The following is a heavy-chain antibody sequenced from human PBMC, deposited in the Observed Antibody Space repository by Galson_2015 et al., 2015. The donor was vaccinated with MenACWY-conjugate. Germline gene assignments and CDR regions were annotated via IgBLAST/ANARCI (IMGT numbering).Heavy chain of an antibody. CDR2: IIPIVDTT. CDR3: ARGSEGRKGDVVVPLDNYYYNGMDV. D-gene: IGHD2-2*01. Sequence: SVKVSCKASGGTFSNYAISWVRQAPGQGLEWMGNIIPIVDTTTYAQKLQGRVTITADESTSTAYMELSSLRSEDTAVYFCARGSEGRKGDVVVPLDNYYYNGMDVWGQGTTVTVSS. J-gene: IGHJ6*02. CDR1: GGTFSNYA. V-gene: IGHV1-69*11.